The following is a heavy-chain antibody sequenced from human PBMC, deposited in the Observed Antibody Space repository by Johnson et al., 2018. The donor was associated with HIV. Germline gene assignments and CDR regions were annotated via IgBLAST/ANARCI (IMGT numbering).Heavy chain of an antibody. CDR1: GFTFSDYY. V-gene: IGHV3-11*04. J-gene: IGHJ3*02. CDR2: ISSSGSTI. D-gene: IGHD6-6*01. CDR3: ARDTSIAAARAFDI. Sequence: VQLVESGGGLVKPGGSLRLSCAASGFTFSDYYMSWIRQAPGKGLEWVSYISSSGSTIYYADSVKGRFSISRDNSKNTLHLQMNSLRAEDTAVYYCARDTSIAAARAFDIWGQGTMVTVSS.